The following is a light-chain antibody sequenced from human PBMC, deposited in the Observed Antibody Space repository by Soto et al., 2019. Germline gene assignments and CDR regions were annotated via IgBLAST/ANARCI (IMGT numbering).Light chain of an antibody. Sequence: EIVMTQSPATLSVSPGERATLSCRARQRGNSNLACYQQKPGQAPRLLIYGAFTRATGIPARFSGSGSGTEFPLAISSLQSEDFTGYYCQQYNNWPPWTFGQRTKVEIK. CDR2: GAF. J-gene: IGKJ1*01. CDR3: QQYNNWPPWT. V-gene: IGKV3-15*01. CDR1: QRGNSN.